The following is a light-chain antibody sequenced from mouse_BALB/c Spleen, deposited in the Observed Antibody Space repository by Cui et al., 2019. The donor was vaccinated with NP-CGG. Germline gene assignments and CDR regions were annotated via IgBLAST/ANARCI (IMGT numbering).Light chain of an antibody. CDR1: TGAVTTSNY. CDR3: ALWYSNHWV. CDR2: GTN. Sequence: QAVVTQEPAFITSPGETVTFTCRSSTGAVTTSNYANWVQEKPDHLFTGLIGGTNNRAPGVPDRFSGSLIGDKAALTITGAQTEDEAIYFCALWYSNHWVFGGGTKLTVL. V-gene: IGLV1*01. J-gene: IGLJ1*01.